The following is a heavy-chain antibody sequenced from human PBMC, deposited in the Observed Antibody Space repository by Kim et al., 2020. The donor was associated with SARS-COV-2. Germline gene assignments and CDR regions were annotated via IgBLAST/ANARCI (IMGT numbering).Heavy chain of an antibody. CDR2: IYYSGST. D-gene: IGHD3-16*01. CDR3: ARGCWGCDYYYGMDV. V-gene: IGHV4-39*07. Sequence: SETLSLTCTVSGGSISSSSYYWGWIRQPPGKGLEWIGSIYYSGSTYYNPSLKSRVTISVDTSKNQFSLKLSSVTAADTAVYYCARGCWGCDYYYGMDVWGQGTTVTVSS. CDR1: GGSISSSSYY. J-gene: IGHJ6*02.